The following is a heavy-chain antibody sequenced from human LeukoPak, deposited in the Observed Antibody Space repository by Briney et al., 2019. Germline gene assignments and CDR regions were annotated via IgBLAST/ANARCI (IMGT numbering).Heavy chain of an antibody. V-gene: IGHV5-51*01. CDR3: ASRSGSYFSGGFDY. CDR2: IYPGESDT. Sequence: GESLKISFKGSGYSFTSYWIGWVRQMPGKGVEWMGIIYPGESDTRFSPSFEGHVTISADKSISTAYLQWSSLKASDTAMYYCASRSGSYFSGGFDYWGQGTLVTVSS. CDR1: GYSFTSYW. D-gene: IGHD1-26*01. J-gene: IGHJ4*02.